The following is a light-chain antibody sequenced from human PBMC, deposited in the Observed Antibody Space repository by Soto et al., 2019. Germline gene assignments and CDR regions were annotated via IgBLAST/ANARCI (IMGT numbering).Light chain of an antibody. V-gene: IGKV3-20*01. J-gene: IGKJ2*01. CDR2: GAS. CDR1: QSVSSSY. CDR3: QQYGSSPPMYT. Sequence: EIALTQSPGTLSLSPGERATLSCRASQSVSSSYLAWYQQKPGQAPRLLIYGASSRATGIPDRFSGSGSGTDFTLTISRLEPEDFAVYYCQQYGSSPPMYTFGQGTKVDIK.